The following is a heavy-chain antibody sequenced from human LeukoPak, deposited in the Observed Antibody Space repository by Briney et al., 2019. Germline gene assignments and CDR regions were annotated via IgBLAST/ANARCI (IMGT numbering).Heavy chain of an antibody. CDR1: GYTFTSYY. D-gene: IGHD4-17*01. J-gene: IGHJ4*02. Sequence: ASVKVSCKASGYTFTSYYMHWVRQAPGQGLEWMGLINPTGGSTDYAQKFQGRVTITADESTSTAYMDLSSLRSEDTAVYYCARLTIGDYGDRESGFDYWGQGTLVTVSS. V-gene: IGHV1-46*01. CDR3: ARLTIGDYGDRESGFDY. CDR2: INPTGGST.